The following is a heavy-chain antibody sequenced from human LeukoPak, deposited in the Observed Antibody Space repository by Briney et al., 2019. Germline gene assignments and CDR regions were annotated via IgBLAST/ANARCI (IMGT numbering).Heavy chain of an antibody. V-gene: IGHV3-53*01. Sequence: GGSLRLSCAASGFTVSSTYMSWVRQAPGKGLEWVSIIYSGGSTYHADSVKGRFTISRDISKNTLYLQMNSLRAEDTAVYYCAEHQRDSSAYYYMDYWGQGTLVTVSS. D-gene: IGHD3-22*01. CDR1: GFTVSSTY. J-gene: IGHJ4*02. CDR2: IYSGGST. CDR3: AEHQRDSSAYYYMDY.